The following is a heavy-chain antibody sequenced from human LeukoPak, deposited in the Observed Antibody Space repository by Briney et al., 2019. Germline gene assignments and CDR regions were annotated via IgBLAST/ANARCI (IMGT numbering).Heavy chain of an antibody. J-gene: IGHJ4*02. Sequence: QPGGSLRLSCAASGFTFSSYGMNWVRQAPGKGLEWGSAISGSGGSTYYADSVKGRFTISRGNAKTSLYLQMNSLRAEDTAVYYCARHLSGVTGYTYGRGIDYWGQGTLVTVSS. CDR2: ISGSGGST. CDR1: GFTFSSYG. CDR3: ARHLSGVTGYTYGRGIDY. D-gene: IGHD5-18*01. V-gene: IGHV3-23*01.